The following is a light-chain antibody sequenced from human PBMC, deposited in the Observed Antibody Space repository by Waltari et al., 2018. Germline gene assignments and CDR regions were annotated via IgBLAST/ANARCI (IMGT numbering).Light chain of an antibody. Sequence: QSVLTQPPSVSGAPGQRVTISCTGSSSNIGAGYDVQWYQQLPGTAPKLVIYGNSTRPSGVPARFSGSKSGTSASLAITGLQAEDEADYYCQSYDSSLSGSLFGGGTKLTVL. CDR1: SSNIGAGYD. CDR2: GNS. CDR3: QSYDSSLSGSL. J-gene: IGLJ2*01. V-gene: IGLV1-40*01.